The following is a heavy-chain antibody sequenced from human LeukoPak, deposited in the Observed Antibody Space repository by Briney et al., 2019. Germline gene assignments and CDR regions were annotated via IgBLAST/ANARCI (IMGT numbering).Heavy chain of an antibody. CDR1: GGSISSYY. V-gene: IGHV4-59*01. D-gene: IGHD3-10*01. Sequence: PSETLSLTCTVSGGSISSYYWSWIRQPPGKGLEWIGYIYYSGSTNYNPSLKSRVTISVDTSKNQFSLKLSSVTAADTAVYYCARGVRPDAFDIWGQGTMVTVSS. CDR3: ARGVRPDAFDI. J-gene: IGHJ3*02. CDR2: IYYSGST.